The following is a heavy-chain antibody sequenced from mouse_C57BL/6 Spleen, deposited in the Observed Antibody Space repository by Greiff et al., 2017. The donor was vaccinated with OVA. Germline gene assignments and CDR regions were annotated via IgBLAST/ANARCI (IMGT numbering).Heavy chain of an antibody. CDR3: ARADYGPYWYFDV. CDR1: GFTFSDYY. J-gene: IGHJ1*03. Sequence: DVKLVESEGGLVQPGSSMKLSCTASGFTFSDYYMAWVRQVTEKGLEWVANINYDGSSTYYLDSLKSRFIISRDNAKNILYLQMSSLKSEDTATYYCARADYGPYWYFDVWGTGTTVTVSS. CDR2: INYDGSST. V-gene: IGHV5-16*01. D-gene: IGHD1-1*01.